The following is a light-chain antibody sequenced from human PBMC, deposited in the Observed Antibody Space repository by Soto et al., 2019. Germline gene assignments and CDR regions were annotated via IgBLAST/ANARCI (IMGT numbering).Light chain of an antibody. V-gene: IGKV3-11*01. CDR2: DAS. J-gene: IGKJ2*01. CDR3: QQRSNWPRFT. Sequence: EIVLTQSPATLSLSPGERATLSCRASQSVSNYLAWYQQKPGQAPRLLIYDASNMATGIPARFSGSGSGTDFTLTISSLEPEDFAVYYCQQRSNWPRFTFGQGTKVDIK. CDR1: QSVSNY.